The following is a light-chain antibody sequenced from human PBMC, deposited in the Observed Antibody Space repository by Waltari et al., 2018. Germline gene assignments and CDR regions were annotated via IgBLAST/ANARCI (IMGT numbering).Light chain of an antibody. CDR2: WAS. CDR3: QPYYASLLT. V-gene: IGKV4-1*01. Sequence: DIMRTQSPASLAVSLREGATLNLKSSQSVLYSYSNKNYLAWYQQKPGQRPNMLISWASTRECGVPDRFSGSGSGSNFTLTISSLQAEDGAVYYCQPYYASLLTFGGGTKVEIK. CDR1: QSVLYSYSNKNY. J-gene: IGKJ4*01.